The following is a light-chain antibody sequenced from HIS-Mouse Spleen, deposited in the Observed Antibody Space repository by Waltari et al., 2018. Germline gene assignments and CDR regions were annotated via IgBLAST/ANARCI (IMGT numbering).Light chain of an antibody. CDR3: QSYDSSLSGYVV. Sequence: PGQRVTISCTGSSSNIGAGYDVHWYQQLPGTAPKLLIYGNSNRPSGVPDRFSGSKSGTSASLAITGLQAEDEADYYCQSYDSSLSGYVVFGGGTKLTVL. CDR2: GNS. J-gene: IGLJ2*01. V-gene: IGLV1-40*01. CDR1: SSNIGAGYD.